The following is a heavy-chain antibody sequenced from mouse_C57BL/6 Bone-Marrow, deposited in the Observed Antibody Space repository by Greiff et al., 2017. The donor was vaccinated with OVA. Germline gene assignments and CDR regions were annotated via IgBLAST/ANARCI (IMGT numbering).Heavy chain of an antibody. V-gene: IGHV5-12*01. Sequence: EVQRVESGGGLVQPGGSLKLSCAASGFTFSDYYMYWVRQTPEKRLEWVAYISNGGGSTYYPDTVKGRFTISRDNAKNTLYLQMSRLKSEDTAMYYCARRGYYGSSYGLFAYWGQGTLVTVSA. CDR3: ARRGYYGSSYGLFAY. CDR2: ISNGGGST. J-gene: IGHJ3*01. CDR1: GFTFSDYY. D-gene: IGHD1-1*01.